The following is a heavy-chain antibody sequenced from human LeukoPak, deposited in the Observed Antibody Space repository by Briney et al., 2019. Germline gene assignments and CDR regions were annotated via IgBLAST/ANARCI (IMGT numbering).Heavy chain of an antibody. CDR3: ARSDWFDP. Sequence: GGSLRLSCAASGFSFRNAWMHWVRQAPGKGLVWVSRIKGDGSVTVYADSVKGRFTISRDNAKNTLYLQMNSLRVEDTAVYYCARSDWFDPWGQGTLVTVSS. CDR2: IKGDGSVT. V-gene: IGHV3-74*01. D-gene: IGHD3-3*01. CDR1: GFSFRNAW. J-gene: IGHJ5*02.